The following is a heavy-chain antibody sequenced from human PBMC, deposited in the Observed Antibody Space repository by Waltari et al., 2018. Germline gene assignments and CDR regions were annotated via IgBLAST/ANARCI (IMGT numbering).Heavy chain of an antibody. CDR2: IYYSGST. CDR1: GGSISSYY. V-gene: IGHV4-59*01. Sequence: QVQLQESGPGLVKPSETLSLTCTVSGGSISSYYWSWIRQPPGKGLEWFGYIYYSGSTNYNPSLKSRVTISVDTSKNQFSLKLSSVTAADTAVYYCARILNYDILTGYYNTWGYYYYYGMDVWGQGTTVTVSS. J-gene: IGHJ6*02. CDR3: ARILNYDILTGYYNTWGYYYYYGMDV. D-gene: IGHD3-9*01.